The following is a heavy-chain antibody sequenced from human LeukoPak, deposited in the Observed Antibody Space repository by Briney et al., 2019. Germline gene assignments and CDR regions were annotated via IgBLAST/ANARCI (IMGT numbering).Heavy chain of an antibody. V-gene: IGHV1-18*01. Sequence: GASVNVSCKASGYTFNHHGISWVRQAPGQGLEWMGWVSCFNGDTHYAQKFQGRVTMTRDTSTTTAYMELRSLRSDDTALYYCARDPTNTSGRYAYFDFWGQGTLVTVSS. CDR3: ARDPTNTSGRYAYFDF. D-gene: IGHD6-19*01. J-gene: IGHJ4*02. CDR1: GYTFNHHG. CDR2: VSCFNGDT.